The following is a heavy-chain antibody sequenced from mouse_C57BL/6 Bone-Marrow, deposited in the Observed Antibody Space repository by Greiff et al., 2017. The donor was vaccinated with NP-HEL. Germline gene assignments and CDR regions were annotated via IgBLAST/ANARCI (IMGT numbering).Heavy chain of an antibody. D-gene: IGHD2-5*01. CDR1: GFTFSDYG. CDR3: ARMDYSSLYAMDY. J-gene: IGHJ4*01. Sequence: EVQGVESGGGLVKPGGSLTLSCAASGFTFSDYGMHWVRQAPEKGLEWVAYISSGSSTIYYAPTVKGRFPISRDNAKNTLFLQMTSLRSEDTAMYYCARMDYSSLYAMDYRGQGTSVTVSS. V-gene: IGHV5-17*01. CDR2: ISSGSSTI.